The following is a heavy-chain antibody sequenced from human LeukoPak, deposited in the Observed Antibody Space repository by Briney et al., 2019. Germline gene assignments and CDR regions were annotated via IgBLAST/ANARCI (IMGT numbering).Heavy chain of an antibody. CDR1: GGSFSGYY. CDR2: INHSGST. J-gene: IGHJ4*02. V-gene: IGHV4-34*01. CDR3: ARRKVTTSPLRY. D-gene: IGHD4-17*01. Sequence: PSETLSLTCAVYGGSFSGYYWSWIRQPPGKGLEWIGEINHSGSTNYNPSLKSRVTISVDTSKNQFSLKLSSVTAADAAVYYCARRKVTTSPLRYWGQGTLVTVSS.